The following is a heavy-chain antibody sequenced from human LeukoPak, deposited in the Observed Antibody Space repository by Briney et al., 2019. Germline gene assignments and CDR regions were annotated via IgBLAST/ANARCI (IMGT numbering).Heavy chain of an antibody. D-gene: IGHD3-22*01. Sequence: SETLSLTCTVSGGSISSSSYYWGWIRQPPGKGLEWIGNIYYSGSTNLSSSLKSRVTISVDTSKNQFSLKLSSVTAADTAVYYCARLAPSNYHGGSGYLDYWGQGTLVTVSS. CDR3: ARLAPSNYHGGSGYLDY. V-gene: IGHV4-39*01. J-gene: IGHJ4*02. CDR2: IYYSGST. CDR1: GGSISSSSYY.